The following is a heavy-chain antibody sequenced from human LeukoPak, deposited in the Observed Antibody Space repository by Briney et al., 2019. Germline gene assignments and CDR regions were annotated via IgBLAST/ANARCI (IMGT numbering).Heavy chain of an antibody. V-gene: IGHV3-23*01. Sequence: PGGSLRLSCAASGFTFSSYAMSWVRQAPGKGLEWDSAISGSGGSTYYADSVKGRFTISRDDAKESLYLQMNSLRAEDTAIYYCARQSSGIAATDKIDYWGQGALVTVSS. D-gene: IGHD6-13*01. CDR2: ISGSGGST. J-gene: IGHJ4*02. CDR3: ARQSSGIAATDKIDY. CDR1: GFTFSSYA.